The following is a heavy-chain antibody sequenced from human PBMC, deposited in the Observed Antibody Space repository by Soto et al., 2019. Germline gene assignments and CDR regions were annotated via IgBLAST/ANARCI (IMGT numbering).Heavy chain of an antibody. CDR3: AGRARPDFYYMDV. J-gene: IGHJ6*03. CDR2: ISSNEVDT. CDR1: GFTLSGYA. Sequence: GGSLRLSCAASGFTLSGYAMDWVRQAPGTGLEYVSGISSNEVDTYYANSVQGRFTISRDNSKNTVYLQMSSLSLEGMAVYYCAGRARPDFYYMDVWGKGTTVTVSS. V-gene: IGHV3-64*01. D-gene: IGHD6-6*01.